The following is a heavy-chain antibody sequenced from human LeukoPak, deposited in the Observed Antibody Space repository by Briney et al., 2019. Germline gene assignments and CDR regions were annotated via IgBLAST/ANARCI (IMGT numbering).Heavy chain of an antibody. CDR2: INPNSGGT. D-gene: IGHD4-11*01. CDR3: ARTGGTVTTEFDY. Sequence: ASVNVSCKASGYTFTGYYMHWVRQAPGQGLEWMGWINPNSGGTNYAQKFQGRVTMTRDTSISTAYMELSRLRSDDTAVYYCARTGGTVTTEFDYWGQGTLVTVSS. V-gene: IGHV1-2*02. CDR1: GYTFTGYY. J-gene: IGHJ4*02.